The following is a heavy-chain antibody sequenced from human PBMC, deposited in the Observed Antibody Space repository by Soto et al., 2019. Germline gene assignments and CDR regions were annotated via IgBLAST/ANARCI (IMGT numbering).Heavy chain of an antibody. J-gene: IGHJ4*02. CDR1: GGSISSSNYY. D-gene: IGHD2-8*01. CDR3: ARGVLMVLMIDY. V-gene: IGHV4-39*01. Sequence: SETLSLTCTVSGGSISSSNYYWGWIRQPPGKGLEWIGSIYYSGRTYYNPSLKSRVTISVDTSKNQFSLKLSSVTAADTAVYYCARGVLMVLMIDYCGQGTLVTVSS. CDR2: IYYSGRT.